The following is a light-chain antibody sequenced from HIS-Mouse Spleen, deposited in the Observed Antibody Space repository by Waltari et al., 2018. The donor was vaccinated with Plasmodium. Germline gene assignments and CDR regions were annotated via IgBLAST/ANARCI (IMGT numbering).Light chain of an antibody. CDR1: TSCVGGYNL. Sequence: QSALTQPASVSGSPGPSIPISCNGTTSCVGGYNLFPWYQQHPGKAPKLMIYEGSKRPSGVSNRFSGSKSGNTASLTISGLQAEDEADYYCCSYAGSSTWVFGGGTKLTVL. V-gene: IGLV2-23*01. J-gene: IGLJ3*02. CDR2: EGS. CDR3: CSYAGSSTWV.